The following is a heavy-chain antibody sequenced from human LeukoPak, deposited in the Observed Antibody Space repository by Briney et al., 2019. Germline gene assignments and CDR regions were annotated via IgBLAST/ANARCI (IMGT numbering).Heavy chain of an antibody. CDR1: GFTFSSYA. CDR2: ISASGGST. J-gene: IGHJ5*02. D-gene: IGHD2-2*02. V-gene: IGHV3-23*01. CDR3: AKDPKRRVVPGTIPPDWFDP. Sequence: GGSLRLSCAASGFTFSSYAMSWVRQAPGKGLEWVSAISASGGSTYYADSVKGRLTISRDNFKSTLYLQMDSLRAEDTAVYYCAKDPKRRVVPGTIPPDWFDPWGQGTLVTVSS.